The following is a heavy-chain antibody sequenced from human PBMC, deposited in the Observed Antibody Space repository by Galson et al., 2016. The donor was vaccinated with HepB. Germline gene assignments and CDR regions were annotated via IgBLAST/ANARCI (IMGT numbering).Heavy chain of an antibody. CDR2: IYRSGST. Sequence: ETLSLTCTVSGGSISNDNWWSSVRQSPGKGLEWIGEIYRSGSTHYNPSLKSRATISVDKSNNRFSLTLNSVSAADTAIYFCASNGWYCLDYWGHGTLVTVSS. J-gene: IGHJ4*01. CDR3: ASNGWYCLDY. V-gene: IGHV4-4*01. CDR1: GGSISNDNW. D-gene: IGHD6-19*01.